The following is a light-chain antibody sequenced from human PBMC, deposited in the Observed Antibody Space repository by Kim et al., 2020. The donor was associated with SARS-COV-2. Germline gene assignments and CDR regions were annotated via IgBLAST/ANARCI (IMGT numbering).Light chain of an antibody. CDR1: QSVSSTY. V-gene: IGKV3-20*01. CDR3: QAYDGSPPRYT. CDR2: GAS. J-gene: IGKJ2*01. Sequence: EIVLTQSPGTLSLSPGERVALSCRASQSVSSTYLAWYQQKFGQTPRLLIYGASNRATGIPDRFTGSGSGTDFTLTIGRLESEDFAVYYCQAYDGSPPRYTFGQGTKLEI.